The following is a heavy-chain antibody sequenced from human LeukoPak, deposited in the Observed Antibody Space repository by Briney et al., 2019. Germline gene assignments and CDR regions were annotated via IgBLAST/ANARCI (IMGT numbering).Heavy chain of an antibody. V-gene: IGHV4-34*01. CDR2: INHSGST. Sequence: SETLSLTCAVYGGSFSGYYWSWLRQPPGKGLEWVGEINHSGSTNYNPSLKSRVTISVDTSKNQFSLKLSSVTAEDTAIYYCARVGAAAGYTIEHFQHWGQGTLVTVSS. CDR3: ARVGAAAGYTIEHFQH. J-gene: IGHJ1*01. D-gene: IGHD6-13*01. CDR1: GGSFSGYY.